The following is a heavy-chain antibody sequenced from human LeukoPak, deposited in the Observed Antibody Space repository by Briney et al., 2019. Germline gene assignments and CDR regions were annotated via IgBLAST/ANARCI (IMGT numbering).Heavy chain of an antibody. V-gene: IGHV3-7*01. CDR2: IKRDGSET. CDR3: ASDHRVAGY. J-gene: IGHJ4*02. Sequence: GGSLRLSCAASGFTFSSYWMSWVRQAPGKGLEWVANIKRDGSETHYVDSVKGRFTISRDNAKNSLYLQMNSLRVEDTAVYYCASDHRVAGYWGQGTLVTVSS. D-gene: IGHD6-19*01. CDR1: GFTFSSYW.